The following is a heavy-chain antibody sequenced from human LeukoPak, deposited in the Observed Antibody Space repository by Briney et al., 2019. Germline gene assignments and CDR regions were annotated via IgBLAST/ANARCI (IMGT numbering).Heavy chain of an antibody. V-gene: IGHV3-11*01. D-gene: IGHD3-10*01. CDR2: ISSSGSTI. CDR1: GFTFSDYY. Sequence: GGSLRLSCAASGFTFSDYYMSWIRQAPGKGLEWVSYISSSGSTIYYADSVKGRFTISRDNAKNSLYLQMNSLSAEDTAVYYCAREVRSTRYFDYWGQGTLVTVSS. CDR3: AREVRSTRYFDY. J-gene: IGHJ4*02.